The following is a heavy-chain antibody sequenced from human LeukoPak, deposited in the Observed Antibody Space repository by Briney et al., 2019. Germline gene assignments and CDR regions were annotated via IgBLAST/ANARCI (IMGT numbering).Heavy chain of an antibody. J-gene: IGHJ4*02. CDR3: ARGGSLAAAPHRYYFDY. CDR2: INPSGGST. Sequence: ASGKVSCKASGYTFTSYYMHWVRQAPGQGLEWMGIINPSGGSTTYAQKFQGRVTMTRDTSTSTVYVELSSLRSEGTAVFYCARGGSLAAAPHRYYFDYWGQGTPVTVSS. D-gene: IGHD6-19*01. CDR1: GYTFTSYY. V-gene: IGHV1-46*01.